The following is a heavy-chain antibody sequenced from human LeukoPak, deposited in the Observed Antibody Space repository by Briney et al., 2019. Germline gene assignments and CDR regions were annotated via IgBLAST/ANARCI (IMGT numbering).Heavy chain of an antibody. Sequence: ASVKVSCKASGYTFTSHYIHWVRQAPGQGLEWMGKINPVGGSTSYAQKFQGRVSMTRDTSTSTVYMELSSLRSEDTAVYYCARSGGWAYYFDYWGQGTLVTVSS. J-gene: IGHJ4*02. CDR3: ARSGGWAYYFDY. V-gene: IGHV1-46*01. D-gene: IGHD6-19*01. CDR1: GYTFTSHY. CDR2: INPVGGST.